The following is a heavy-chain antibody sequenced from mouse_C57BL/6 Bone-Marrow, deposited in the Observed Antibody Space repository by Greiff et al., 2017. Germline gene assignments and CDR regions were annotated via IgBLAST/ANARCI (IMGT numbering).Heavy chain of an antibody. Sequence: EVQGVESGAELVKPGASVKLSCTASGFNIKDYYMHWVKQRTEQGLEWIGRIDPEDGETKYAPKFQGKATITADTSSNTAYLQLSSLTSEDTAVYYCARKWGLGPYAMDYWGQGTSVTVSS. J-gene: IGHJ4*01. CDR3: ARKWGLGPYAMDY. CDR1: GFNIKDYY. CDR2: IDPEDGET. D-gene: IGHD4-1*01. V-gene: IGHV14-2*01.